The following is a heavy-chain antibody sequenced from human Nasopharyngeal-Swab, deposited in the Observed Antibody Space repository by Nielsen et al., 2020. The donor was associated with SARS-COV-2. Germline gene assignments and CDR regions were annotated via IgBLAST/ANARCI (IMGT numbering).Heavy chain of an antibody. CDR3: ARGGWLRKDYYYSYYYMDV. CDR2: FDPQDDER. Sequence: ASVKVSCKVSGYSLTELAMHWVRQAPGKGPEWMGGFDPQDDERIYAQRFQGRITMTEDTFTDTAYMELRSLKSEDTAVYYCARGGWLRKDYYYSYYYMDVWGKGTTVTVSS. CDR1: GYSLTELA. D-gene: IGHD5-24*01. J-gene: IGHJ6*03. V-gene: IGHV1-24*01.